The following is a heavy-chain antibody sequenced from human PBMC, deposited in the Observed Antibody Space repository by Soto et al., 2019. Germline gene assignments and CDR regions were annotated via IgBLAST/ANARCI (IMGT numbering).Heavy chain of an antibody. CDR3: ARHYGSGTYPLDS. Sequence: QVQLQESGPGLVKPSETLSLICTVSGGSISGYYWSWLRQSPGKGLEWIAYIYNSGTTTYNPSLTSRTTISGDTSKNQVSLMLSSVTAADTAVYYCARHYGSGTYPLDSWCQGTLVIVST. D-gene: IGHD3-10*01. J-gene: IGHJ4*02. CDR1: GGSISGYY. CDR2: IYNSGTT. V-gene: IGHV4-59*08.